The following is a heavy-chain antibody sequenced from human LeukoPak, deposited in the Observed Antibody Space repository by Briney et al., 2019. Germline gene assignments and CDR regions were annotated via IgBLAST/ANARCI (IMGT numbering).Heavy chain of an antibody. CDR3: ARAPGPLYDSSGDYFDY. J-gene: IGHJ4*02. CDR1: GFTFSSYS. Sequence: GGSLRLSCAASGFTFSSYSMNWVRQAPGKGLEWVSSISSSRSYIYYADSVKGRFTISRDNAKNSRYLQMNSLRAEDTAVYYCARAPGPLYDSSGDYFDYWGQGTLVTVSS. D-gene: IGHD3-22*01. CDR2: ISSSRSYI. V-gene: IGHV3-21*01.